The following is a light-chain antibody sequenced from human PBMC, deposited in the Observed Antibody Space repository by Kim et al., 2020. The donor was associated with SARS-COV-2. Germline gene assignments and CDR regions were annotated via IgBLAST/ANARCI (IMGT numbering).Light chain of an antibody. CDR3: QQSYTLTA. J-gene: IGKJ3*01. Sequence: DIQMTQSPSSLSASVGDRVTITCRASQSISSYLNWYQQKPGKAPKLLIYAASSLQSGVPSRFSGSGSGTDFTLTISSLQPEDFATYYCQQSYTLTAFGPATKVDIK. CDR1: QSISSY. CDR2: AAS. V-gene: IGKV1-39*01.